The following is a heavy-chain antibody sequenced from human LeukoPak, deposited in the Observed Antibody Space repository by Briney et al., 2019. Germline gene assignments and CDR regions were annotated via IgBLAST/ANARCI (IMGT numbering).Heavy chain of an antibody. J-gene: IGHJ4*02. Sequence: SETLSLTCTVSGGSISSYYWSWIRQPPGKGLEWIGYIYYSGSTNYNPSLKSRVTISVDTSKNQFSLKLSSVTAADTAVYYCARGGQQLVQTDFDYWGQGTLVTVSS. CDR2: IYYSGST. CDR3: ARGGQQLVQTDFDY. V-gene: IGHV4-59*08. CDR1: GGSISSYY. D-gene: IGHD6-13*01.